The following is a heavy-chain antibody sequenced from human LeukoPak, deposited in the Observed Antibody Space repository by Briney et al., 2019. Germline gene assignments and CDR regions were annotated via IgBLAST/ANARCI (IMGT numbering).Heavy chain of an antibody. J-gene: IGHJ4*02. V-gene: IGHV3-23*01. Sequence: GGSLRLSCAASGFSLRSFAMSWVRQAPGKGLEWVSAISGSGGSTYYADSVKGRFTISRDNSKNTLFLQMNSLTDEDTAVYYCARDPGYSYALDYWGRGTLVTVSS. CDR2: ISGSGGST. CDR3: ARDPGYSYALDY. CDR1: GFSLRSFA. D-gene: IGHD5-18*01.